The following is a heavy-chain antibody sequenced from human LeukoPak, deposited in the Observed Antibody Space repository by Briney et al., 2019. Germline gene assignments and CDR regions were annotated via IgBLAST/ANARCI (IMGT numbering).Heavy chain of an antibody. D-gene: IGHD6-13*01. J-gene: IGHJ4*02. CDR1: GGTFSSYA. Sequence: ASVKVSCKASGGTFSSYAISWVRQAPGQGLEWMGRIIPILGIANYAQKFQGRVTITADKSTSTAYMELSSLRSEDTAVYYCARGGYSSSQYDYWGQGTLVTVSS. V-gene: IGHV1-69*04. CDR2: IIPILGIA. CDR3: ARGGYSSSQYDY.